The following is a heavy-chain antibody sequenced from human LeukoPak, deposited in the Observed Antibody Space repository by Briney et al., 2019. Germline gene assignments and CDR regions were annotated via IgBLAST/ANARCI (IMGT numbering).Heavy chain of an antibody. CDR1: GLTFSSYA. CDR3: AKDPSGWYGTQFDY. Sequence: PGGSLRLSCAASGLTFSSYAMSWVRQAPGKGLEWVSAISGSGGSTYYADSVKGRFTISRDNSKNTLYLQMNSLRAEDTAVYYCAKDPSGWYGTQFDYWGQGTLVTVSS. CDR2: ISGSGGST. V-gene: IGHV3-23*01. J-gene: IGHJ4*02. D-gene: IGHD6-19*01.